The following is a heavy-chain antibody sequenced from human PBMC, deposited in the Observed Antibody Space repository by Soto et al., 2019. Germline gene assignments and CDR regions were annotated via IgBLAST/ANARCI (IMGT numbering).Heavy chain of an antibody. CDR1: GYSFTSYW. Sequence: PGESLKISCKGSGYSFTSYWIAWVRQVPGKGLELMGVIYPGDSDIRYSPSFQGQVTISADKSISTAYLQWSSLKASDTAMYYCARVGPCGSGSYYYYYYGMDVWGQGTTVTVS. D-gene: IGHD3-10*01. V-gene: IGHV5-51*01. CDR2: IYPGDSDI. J-gene: IGHJ6*02. CDR3: ARVGPCGSGSYYYYYYGMDV.